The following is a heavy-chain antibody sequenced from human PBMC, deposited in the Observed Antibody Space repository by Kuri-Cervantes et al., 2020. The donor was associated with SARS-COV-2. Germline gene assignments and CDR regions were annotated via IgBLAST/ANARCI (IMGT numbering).Heavy chain of an antibody. D-gene: IGHD2-8*01. CDR3: ARNYLLYGGYYYGMDV. CDR2: ISSDGSNI. J-gene: IGHJ6*02. V-gene: IGHV3-30*01. CDR1: GFTFSSYT. Sequence: GESLKISCAASGFTFSSYTMHWVRQAPGKGLEWMAVISSDGSNIYYADSVKGRFTISRDNSKNTLYLQMNSLRREDTALYYCARNYLLYGGYYYGMDVWGQGTTVTVSS.